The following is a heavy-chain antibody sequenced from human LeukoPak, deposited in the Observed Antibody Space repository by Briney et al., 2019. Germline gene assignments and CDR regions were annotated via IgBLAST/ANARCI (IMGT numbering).Heavy chain of an antibody. CDR1: GGSFSGYY. V-gene: IGHV4-34*01. J-gene: IGHJ4*02. CDR3: ARGPSGSYYDY. D-gene: IGHD1-26*01. CDR2: INHSGST. Sequence: PSETLSLTCAVYGGSFSGYYWSWIRQPPGKGLEWIGEINHSGSTNYNPSLKSRVTISVDPSKNQFSLKLSSVTAADTAVYYCARGPSGSYYDYWGQGTLVTVSS.